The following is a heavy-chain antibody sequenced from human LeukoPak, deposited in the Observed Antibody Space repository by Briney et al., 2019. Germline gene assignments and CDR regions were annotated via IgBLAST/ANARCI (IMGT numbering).Heavy chain of an antibody. Sequence: ASVKVSCKASGYTFTGYYMHWVRQAPGQGLEWMGWINPNSGGTNYAQKFQGRVTMTRDTSISTAYMELSRLKSDDTAVYYCARGAPIPHYGSGSYKATYYYYYYMDVWGKGTTVTVSS. D-gene: IGHD3-10*01. CDR2: INPNSGGT. CDR1: GYTFTGYY. J-gene: IGHJ6*03. V-gene: IGHV1-2*02. CDR3: ARGAPIPHYGSGSYKATYYYYYYMDV.